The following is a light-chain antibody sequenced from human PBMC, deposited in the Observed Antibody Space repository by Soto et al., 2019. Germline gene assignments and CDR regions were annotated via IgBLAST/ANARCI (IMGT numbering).Light chain of an antibody. J-gene: IGLJ2*01. CDR2: EVS. CDR3: SSYTSSSTFLL. Sequence: QSALTQPPSASGSPGQSVTISCTGTSSDVGGYNYVSWYQQHPGKAPKLMIYEVSNRPSGVSNRFSGSKSGNAASLTISGLQAEDEADYYCSSYTSSSTFLLFGGGTQLTVL. V-gene: IGLV2-14*01. CDR1: SSDVGGYNY.